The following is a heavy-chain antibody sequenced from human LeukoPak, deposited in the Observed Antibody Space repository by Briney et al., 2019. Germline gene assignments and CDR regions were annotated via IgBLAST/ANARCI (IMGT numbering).Heavy chain of an antibody. V-gene: IGHV3-33*01. D-gene: IGHD6-13*01. Sequence: PGGSLSLSCAASGFTFSSYGMHWVRQAPGKGLEWVAVIWYDGSNKYYADSVKGRFTISRDNSKNTLYLQMNSLRAEDTAVYYCAIEGIAAAGFDYWGQGTLVTVSS. CDR2: IWYDGSNK. CDR3: AIEGIAAAGFDY. CDR1: GFTFSSYG. J-gene: IGHJ4*02.